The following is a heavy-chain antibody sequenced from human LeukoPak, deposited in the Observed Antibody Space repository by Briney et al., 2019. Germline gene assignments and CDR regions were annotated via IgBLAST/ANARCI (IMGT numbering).Heavy chain of an antibody. Sequence: ASVKVSCKASGYTFTGYYMHWVRQAPGQGLEWMGWINPNSGGTNYAQKFQGRVTMTRDTSISTAYMELSRLRSDDTAVYYCARRYTGYYYYYGMDVWGQGTTVTVS. CDR1: GYTFTGYY. D-gene: IGHD3-16*02. J-gene: IGHJ6*02. CDR3: ARRYTGYYYYYGMDV. V-gene: IGHV1-2*02. CDR2: INPNSGGT.